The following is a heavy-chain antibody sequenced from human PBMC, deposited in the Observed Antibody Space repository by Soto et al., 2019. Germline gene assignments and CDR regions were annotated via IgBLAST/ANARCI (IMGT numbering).Heavy chain of an antibody. CDR3: ARLLTEGATYREDAFDM. J-gene: IGHJ3*02. V-gene: IGHV1-18*01. D-gene: IGHD1-26*01. CDR2: ISTYNGKT. CDR1: GYTFTSHG. Sequence: QLQLVQSGGEVKTPGASVKVSCTTSGYTFTSHGISWVRQAPGQGLEGMGRISTYNGKTDYAQKFQGRVTMTADTRTSTVYMEVRSLRSDDTAVYYCARLLTEGATYREDAFDMWGQGTKVTVSS.